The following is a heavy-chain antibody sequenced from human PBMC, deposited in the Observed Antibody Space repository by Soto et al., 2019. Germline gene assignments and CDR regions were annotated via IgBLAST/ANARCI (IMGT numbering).Heavy chain of an antibody. CDR1: GYTFTSYA. Sequence: QVQLVQSGAEVKKPGASVKVSCKASGYTFTSYAMHWVRQAPGQRLEWMGWINAGNGNTKYSQKFQGRVTITRDTSASTAYMELSSLRSEDTAVYYCARGSGYVYGYYFDYWGQGTLVTVSS. D-gene: IGHD5-12*01. CDR3: ARGSGYVYGYYFDY. V-gene: IGHV1-3*01. CDR2: INAGNGNT. J-gene: IGHJ4*02.